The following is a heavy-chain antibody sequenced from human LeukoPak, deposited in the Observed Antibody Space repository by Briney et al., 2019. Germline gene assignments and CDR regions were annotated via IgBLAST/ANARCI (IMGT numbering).Heavy chain of an antibody. CDR3: ARGEALYSSSWYLTTEGFDP. Sequence: ASVKVSCKASGYTFTGYYMHWVRQAPGQGLEWMGWINPNSGGTNYAQKSQGRVTMTRDTSISTAYMELSRLRSDDTAVYYCARGEALYSSSWYLTTEGFDPWGQGTLVTVSS. CDR1: GYTFTGYY. D-gene: IGHD6-13*01. J-gene: IGHJ5*02. V-gene: IGHV1-2*02. CDR2: INPNSGGT.